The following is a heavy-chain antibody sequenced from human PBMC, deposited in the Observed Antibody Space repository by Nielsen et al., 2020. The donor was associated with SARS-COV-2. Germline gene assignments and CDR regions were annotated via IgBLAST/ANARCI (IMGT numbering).Heavy chain of an antibody. J-gene: IGHJ6*02. CDR1: GFTFSSYA. CDR3: ARDRDDSSSWYYYGMDV. CDR2: ISYDGSNK. Sequence: GGSLRLSCAASGFTFSSYAMHWVRQAPGKGLEWVAVISYDGSNKYYADSVKGRFTISRDNSKNTLYLQMNSLRAEDTAVYYCARDRDDSSSWYYYGMDVWGQGTTVTVSS. D-gene: IGHD6-13*01. V-gene: IGHV3-30-3*01.